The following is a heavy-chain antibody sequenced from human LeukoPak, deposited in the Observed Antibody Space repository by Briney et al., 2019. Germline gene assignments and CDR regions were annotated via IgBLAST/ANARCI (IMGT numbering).Heavy chain of an antibody. D-gene: IGHD2-2*01. CDR1: GFTFSSYW. CDR2: INSDGSST. J-gene: IGHJ3*02. V-gene: IGHV3-74*01. CDR3: GIEVPAFDI. Sequence: PGGSLRLSCAASGFTFSSYWMHWVRQAPGKGLVWVSRINSDGSSTNYAVSVKGRFTISRDSAKNTLYLQMNSLRAEDTAVYYFGIEVPAFDIWGQGTMATVYS.